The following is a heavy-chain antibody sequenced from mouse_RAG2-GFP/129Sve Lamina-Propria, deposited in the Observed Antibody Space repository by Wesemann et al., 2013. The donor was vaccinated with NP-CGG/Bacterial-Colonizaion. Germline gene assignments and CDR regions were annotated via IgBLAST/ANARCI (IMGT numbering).Heavy chain of an antibody. CDR2: IDPDSSTI. CDR3: ARTGYYGLFAY. Sequence: EVKLLQSGGGLVQPGGSLKLSCAASGIDFSRYWMSWVRRAPGKGLEWIGEIDPDSSTINYAPSLKDKFIISRDNAKNTLYLQMSKVRSEDTALYYCARTGYYGLFAYWGQGTLVTVSA. J-gene: IGHJ3*01. CDR1: GIDFSRYW. D-gene: IGHD1-1*01. V-gene: IGHV4-1*01.